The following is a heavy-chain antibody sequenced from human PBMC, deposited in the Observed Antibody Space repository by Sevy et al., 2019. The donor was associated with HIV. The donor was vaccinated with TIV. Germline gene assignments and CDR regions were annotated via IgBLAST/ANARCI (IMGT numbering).Heavy chain of an antibody. CDR3: AKEVAAAGFPRWAFDI. CDR2: ISGSGGST. J-gene: IGHJ3*02. D-gene: IGHD6-13*01. V-gene: IGHV3-23*01. Sequence: GGSLRLSCAASGFTFSSYAMSWVRQAPGKGLERVSAISGSGGSTYYADSVKGRFTISRDNSKNTLYLQMNSLRAEDTAVYYCAKEVAAAGFPRWAFDIWGQGTMVTVSS. CDR1: GFTFSSYA.